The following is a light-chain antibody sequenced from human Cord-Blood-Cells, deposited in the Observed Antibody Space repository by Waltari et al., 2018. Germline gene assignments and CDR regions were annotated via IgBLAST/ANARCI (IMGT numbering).Light chain of an antibody. V-gene: IGLV2-23*01. J-gene: IGLJ3*02. CDR1: SSDVRSYNL. CDR3: CSYAGSSTLV. CDR2: EGS. Sequence: QSALTQPASVSGSPGPSLTISCTGTSSDVRSYNLVSWYQQHPGKAPKLMIYEGSKRPSGVSNRFSGSKSGNTASLTISGLQAEDEADYYCCSYAGSSTLVFGGGTKLTVL.